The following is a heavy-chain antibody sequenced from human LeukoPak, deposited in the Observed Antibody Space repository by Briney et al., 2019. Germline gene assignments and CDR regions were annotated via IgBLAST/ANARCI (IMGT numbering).Heavy chain of an antibody. CDR3: ARETMIDGGLDY. V-gene: IGHV3-48*02. CDR2: ISDSSSTK. CDR1: GFTFSSYS. J-gene: IGHJ4*02. D-gene: IGHD3-22*01. Sequence: PGGSLRLSCAASGFTFSSYSMNWVRQARGKGLEWVSYISDSSSTKKYADSVKGRFTISRNNAKNSLYLQMNSLRDEDTAVYYCARETMIDGGLDYWGQGTLVTVSS.